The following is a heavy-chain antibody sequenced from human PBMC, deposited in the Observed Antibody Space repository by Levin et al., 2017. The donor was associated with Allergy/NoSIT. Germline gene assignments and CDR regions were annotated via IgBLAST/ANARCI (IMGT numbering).Heavy chain of an antibody. Sequence: PGESLKISCAASGFTFSTYAMSWVRQAPGKGLEWVSAISGSGGSTYYADSVKGRFTISRDNSKNTLYLQMNSLRAEDTAVHYCAKEGYYDILTGYPLDYWGQGTLVTVSS. V-gene: IGHV3-23*01. D-gene: IGHD3-9*01. CDR1: GFTFSTYA. CDR2: ISGSGGST. CDR3: AKEGYYDILTGYPLDY. J-gene: IGHJ4*02.